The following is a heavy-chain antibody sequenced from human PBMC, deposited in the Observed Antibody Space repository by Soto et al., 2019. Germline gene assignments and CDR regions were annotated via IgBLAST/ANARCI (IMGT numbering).Heavy chain of an antibody. CDR3: AREGYGSGSRTRVIGHNWFDP. CDR2: INAGNGNT. CDR1: GYTFTSYA. J-gene: IGHJ5*02. Sequence: GASVKVSCKASGYTFTSYAMHWVRQAPGQRLEWMGWINAGNGNTKYSQKFQGRVTITRGTSASTAYMELSSLRSEDTAVYYCAREGYGSGSRTRVIGHNWFDPWGQGTLVTVSS. D-gene: IGHD3-10*01. V-gene: IGHV1-3*01.